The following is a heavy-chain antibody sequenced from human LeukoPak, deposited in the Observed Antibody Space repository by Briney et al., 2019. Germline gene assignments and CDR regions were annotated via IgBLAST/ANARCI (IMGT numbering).Heavy chain of an antibody. CDR2: VYYSVDT. CDR3: ARLPELLNDPFDY. D-gene: IGHD1-7*01. V-gene: IGHV4-39*01. Sequence: PSETLSLTCTVSGGSINSNNYYWGWIRQPPGKGLEWIASVYYSVDTWYNPSLKSRVTISVDTSKNQFSLKVTSVTAADTSVYYCARLPELLNDPFDYWGQGTLVTVSS. CDR1: GGSINSNNYY. J-gene: IGHJ4*02.